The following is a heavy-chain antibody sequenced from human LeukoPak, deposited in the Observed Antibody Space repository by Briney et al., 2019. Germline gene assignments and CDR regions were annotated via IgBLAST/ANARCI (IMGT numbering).Heavy chain of an antibody. CDR3: ARERYCYGSGSYHDF. D-gene: IGHD3-10*01. J-gene: IGHJ4*02. V-gene: IGHV4-59*01. CDR2: IYYSGSS. Sequence: SETLSLTFIVSGGSIGSYYWSWIRQAPGKGLDWIGYIYYSGSSNYNPSLNGRVTISVDTSRNQFSLKLNSVTPADTAVYYCARERYCYGSGSYHDFWGQGTLVTVSS. CDR1: GGSIGSYY.